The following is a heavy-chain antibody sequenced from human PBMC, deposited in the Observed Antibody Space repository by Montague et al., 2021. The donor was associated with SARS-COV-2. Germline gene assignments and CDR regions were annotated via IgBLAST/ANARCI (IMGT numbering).Heavy chain of an antibody. Sequence: TLSLTCTVPGGSISSGSYYWSWIRQPAGKGLEWIGRIYTSGSTNYNPSLKSRVSISVDTSKNQFSLKLSAVPAADTAVYDCARGLLGGITIFGVVTGEYYFDYWGQGTLVTVSS. V-gene: IGHV4-61*02. D-gene: IGHD3-3*01. CDR2: IYTSGST. J-gene: IGHJ4*02. CDR1: GGSISSGSYY. CDR3: ARGLLGGITIFGVVTGEYYFDY.